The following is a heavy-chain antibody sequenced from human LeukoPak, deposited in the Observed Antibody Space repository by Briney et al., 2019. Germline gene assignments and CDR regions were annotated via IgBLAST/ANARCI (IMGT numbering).Heavy chain of an antibody. CDR1: GFIFSSYE. Sequence: GGSLRLSCAASGFIFSSYEMNWVRQAPGKGLEWVSYISTSGSTIYYADSVKGRFTISRDNAKNSLYLQMNSLRAEDTAVYYCAREASGTGFDPWGRGTLVTVSS. D-gene: IGHD6-19*01. CDR2: ISTSGSTI. V-gene: IGHV3-48*03. CDR3: AREASGTGFDP. J-gene: IGHJ5*02.